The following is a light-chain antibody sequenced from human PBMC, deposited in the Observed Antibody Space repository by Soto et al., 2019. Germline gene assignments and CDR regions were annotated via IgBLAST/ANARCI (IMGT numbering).Light chain of an antibody. Sequence: DIQMTQSPSILSASVGDRVTITCRASQNIGTWLAWYQQKPGRAPKLLIFDVSSLQSGVPSRFSGSGSGTEFTLTISSLQPDDSATYTCQHCAVYSWTFGQGTKVEIK. V-gene: IGKV1-5*01. CDR3: QHCAVYSWT. CDR1: QNIGTW. J-gene: IGKJ1*01. CDR2: DVS.